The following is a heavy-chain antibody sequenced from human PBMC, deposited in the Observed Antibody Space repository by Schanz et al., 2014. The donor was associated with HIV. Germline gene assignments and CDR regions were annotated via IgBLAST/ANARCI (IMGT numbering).Heavy chain of an antibody. CDR1: GGSISSGDYY. CDR3: ARVNGLYGNYEVDY. D-gene: IGHD4-17*01. J-gene: IGHJ4*01. CDR2: ISNSGRT. V-gene: IGHV4-30-4*01. Sequence: QVPLQESGPGLVKPSQTLSLTCTVSGGSISSGDYYWSWIRQPPGKGLEWIGYISNSGRTYYNPSLESRVTVSVDTSRNQFSLKVRSVTAADTAMYYCARVNGLYGNYEVDYWGHGTLVTVSS.